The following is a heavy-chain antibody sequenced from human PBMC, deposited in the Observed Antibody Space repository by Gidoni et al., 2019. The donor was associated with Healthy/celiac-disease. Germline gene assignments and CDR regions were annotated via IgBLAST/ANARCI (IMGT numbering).Heavy chain of an antibody. D-gene: IGHD3-22*01. Sequence: QVQLQESGPGLVKPSETLSLTCTVSGYSISSGYYWGWIRQPPGKGLEWIGSIYHSGSTYYNPSLKSRVTISVDTSKNQFSLKLSSVTAADTAVYYCARAGGDHYYDSSGYYRDWGQGTLVTVSS. V-gene: IGHV4-38-2*02. CDR3: ARAGGDHYYDSSGYYRD. CDR2: IYHSGST. CDR1: GYSISSGYY. J-gene: IGHJ4*02.